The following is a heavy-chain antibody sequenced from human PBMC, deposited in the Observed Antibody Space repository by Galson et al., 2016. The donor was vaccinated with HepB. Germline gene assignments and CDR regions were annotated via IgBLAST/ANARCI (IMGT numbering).Heavy chain of an antibody. J-gene: IGHJ5*02. CDR2: IYSGGST. D-gene: IGHD3-22*01. CDR1: GFTVSSNY. V-gene: IGHV3-66*01. Sequence: SLRLSCAASGFTVSSNYMSWVRRAPGKGLEWVSVIYSGGSTYYADSVKGRFTISRDNSKNTLYLQMNSLRAEDTAVYYCARDRGYYDSSGYLNWFDPWGQGTLVTVSS. CDR3: ARDRGYYDSSGYLNWFDP.